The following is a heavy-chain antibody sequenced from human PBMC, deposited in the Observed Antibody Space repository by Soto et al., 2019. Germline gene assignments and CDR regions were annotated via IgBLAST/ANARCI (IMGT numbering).Heavy chain of an antibody. CDR2: VDSAGSGT. CDR1: GITFSGFW. J-gene: IGHJ4*02. CDR3: ATVFEH. Sequence: VPLVESGGGSVQPGGSLRLSCVASGITFSGFWMHWVRQVPGKGLVWVARVDSAGSGTSYADFVKGRFTISRDNAKNTLSLQMDSLRVEDTAVYYCATVFEHWSQGIPVTVSS. V-gene: IGHV3-74*01.